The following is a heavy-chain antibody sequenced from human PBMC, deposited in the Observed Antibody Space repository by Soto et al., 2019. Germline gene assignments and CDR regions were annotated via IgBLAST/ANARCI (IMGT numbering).Heavy chain of an antibody. CDR3: ARGEWELNY. CDR2: INPSGGTT. CDR1: GYTFTSYY. D-gene: IGHD1-26*01. J-gene: IGHJ4*02. V-gene: IGHV1-46*01. Sequence: GASVKVSCKASGYTFTSYYMHWVRQAPGQVLEWMGIINPSGGTTNYAQKFQGRVAMTRDTSTSTVYMELSSLRSEDTAGYYCARGEWELNYWGQGTLVTVSS.